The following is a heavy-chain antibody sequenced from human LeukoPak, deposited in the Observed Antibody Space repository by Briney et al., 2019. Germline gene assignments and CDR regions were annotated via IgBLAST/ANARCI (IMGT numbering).Heavy chain of an antibody. CDR2: TRNKPNGYTT. V-gene: IGHV3-72*01. Sequence: GGSVRLSCAASGFSITDHYMDWVRQAPGKGLEWVGRTRNKPNGYTTDYGTSVKGRFTVSRDDSENSLYLQMNSLKTEDTAVYYCTRVRHCDYFDYWGQGTLVTVSS. J-gene: IGHJ4*02. CDR3: TRVRHCDYFDY. CDR1: GFSITDHY.